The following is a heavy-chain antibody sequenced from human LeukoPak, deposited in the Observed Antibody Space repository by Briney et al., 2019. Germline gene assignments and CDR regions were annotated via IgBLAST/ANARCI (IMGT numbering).Heavy chain of an antibody. J-gene: IGHJ4*02. CDR3: TRTQYSSGWTFDY. V-gene: IGHV3-48*03. Sequence: GGSLRLSRAASGFTFSIYEMNWVRQAPGKGLEWVSYITTSGSIIHYADSVKGRFTISRDNAKNSLYLQMNSLRAEDTAVYYCTRTQYSSGWTFDYWGQGTLVTVSS. CDR2: ITTSGSII. D-gene: IGHD6-19*01. CDR1: GFTFSIYE.